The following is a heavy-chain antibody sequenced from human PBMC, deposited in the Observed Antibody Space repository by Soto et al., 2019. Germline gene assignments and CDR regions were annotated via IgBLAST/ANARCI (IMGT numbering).Heavy chain of an antibody. J-gene: IGHJ4*02. CDR2: FYYNGNT. CDR1: GGPIIDLGYH. V-gene: IGHV4-61*08. D-gene: IGHD1-20*01. CDR3: RRVNWYSEF. Sequence: SETLCLTWTVAGGPIIDLGYHRIWNRQPPGKGLEWIGYFYYNGNTNYNPSLKSRVTMSVATSRNQISLKLTTVPAADPAVYYCRRVNWYSEFGGQGTLVTVFS.